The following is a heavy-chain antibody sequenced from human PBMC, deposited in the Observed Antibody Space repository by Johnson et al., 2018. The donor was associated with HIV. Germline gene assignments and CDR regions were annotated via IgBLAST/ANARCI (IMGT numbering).Heavy chain of an antibody. J-gene: IGHJ3*01. CDR2: ISYDGSNK. Sequence: QVQLVESGGGVVQPGRSLRLSCAASGFTFSSYAMHWVRQAPGKGLEWVAVISYDGSNKYYADSVKGRFTISRDNSKNTLYLQINSLRAEDTAVYYCAREGELDAFDVWGQGTMVTVSS. CDR1: GFTFSSYA. V-gene: IGHV3-30-3*01. D-gene: IGHD1-26*01. CDR3: AREGELDAFDV.